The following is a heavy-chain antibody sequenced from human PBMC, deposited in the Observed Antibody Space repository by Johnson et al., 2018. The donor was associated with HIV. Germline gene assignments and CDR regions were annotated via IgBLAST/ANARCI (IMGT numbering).Heavy chain of an antibody. CDR2: IWYDGSQK. J-gene: IGHJ3*02. CDR3: AKDLGIVGAVHRTFDI. CDR1: GFTFSSYA. D-gene: IGHD1-26*01. Sequence: QVQLVESGGGVVQPGRSLRLSCAASGFTFSSYAMHWVRQAPGKGLEWVAVIWYDGSQKYYTDSVKGRFTISRDNSKNTLYLQMNSLRAEDTAVYYCAKDLGIVGAVHRTFDIWGQGTMFTVSS. V-gene: IGHV3-33*06.